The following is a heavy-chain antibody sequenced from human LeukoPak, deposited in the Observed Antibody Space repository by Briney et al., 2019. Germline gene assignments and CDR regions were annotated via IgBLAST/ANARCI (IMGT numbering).Heavy chain of an antibody. V-gene: IGHV3-23*01. D-gene: IGHD4-17*01. CDR1: GFTFSSYA. J-gene: IGHJ4*02. Sequence: GGSLRLSCAASGFTFSSYAMSWVRQAPGKGLEWVSAISGSGGSTYYADSVKGRFTISRDNSKNTLYLQMNSLRAEDTAVYYCAKVGSMTTVISYFDYRGQGTLVTVSS. CDR3: AKVGSMTTVISYFDY. CDR2: ISGSGGST.